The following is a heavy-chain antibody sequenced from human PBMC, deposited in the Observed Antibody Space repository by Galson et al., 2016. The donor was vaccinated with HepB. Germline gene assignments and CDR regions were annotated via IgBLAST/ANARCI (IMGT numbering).Heavy chain of an antibody. CDR2: IYYSGTT. J-gene: IGHJ4*02. CDR3: ARVVGGWELIRGLLDS. V-gene: IGHV4-31*03. Sequence: TLSLTCSVSGGSISSGGYHWSWIRQHPGKGLEWIGYIYYSGTTYYNPSLKSRATISVDTSKNQFSLRLSSVTAADTAVYYCARVVGGWELIRGLLDSWGQGTLVTVSS. D-gene: IGHD1-26*01. CDR1: GGSISSGGYH.